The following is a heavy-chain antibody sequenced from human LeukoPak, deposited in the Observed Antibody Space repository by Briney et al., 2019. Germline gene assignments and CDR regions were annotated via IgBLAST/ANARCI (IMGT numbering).Heavy chain of an antibody. D-gene: IGHD3-3*01. Sequence: GGSLRLSCAASGFTFSSYWMSWVRQAPGKGLEWVANIKQDGSEKNYVDSVKGRFTISRDNSKNTLYLQMNSLRAEDTAVYYCARENDFWSGYSFDYWGQGTLVTVSS. J-gene: IGHJ4*02. CDR3: ARENDFWSGYSFDY. CDR1: GFTFSSYW. CDR2: IKQDGSEK. V-gene: IGHV3-7*01.